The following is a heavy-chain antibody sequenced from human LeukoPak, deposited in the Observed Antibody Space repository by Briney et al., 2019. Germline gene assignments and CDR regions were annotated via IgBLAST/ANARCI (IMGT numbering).Heavy chain of an antibody. CDR2: INSDGGST. CDR1: GFTFSSYW. J-gene: IGHJ4*02. Sequence: QPGGSLRLSCAASGFTFSSYWMHWVRQAPGKGLEWVSRINSDGGSTTYADSVKGRFTISRDNAKNTMYLQMSSLRADDLAVYYCGRGGLTGQMAAFDYWGQGALVTVST. CDR3: GRGGLTGQMAAFDY. D-gene: IGHD3-9*01. V-gene: IGHV3-74*01.